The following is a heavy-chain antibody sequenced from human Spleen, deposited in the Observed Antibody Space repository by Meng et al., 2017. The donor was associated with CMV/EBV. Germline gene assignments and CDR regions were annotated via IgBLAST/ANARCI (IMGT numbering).Heavy chain of an antibody. Sequence: GESLKISCKGSGYSFSSYWMGWVRQVPGKGLEWMGNIYPGDSDTRYSPSFQGQVTISADKSINPAYVQWTCLKASDTAMYYCAKLTPEASWFEPWGQGTLVTVSS. D-gene: IGHD5-12*01. CDR1: GYSFSSYW. CDR3: AKLTPEASWFEP. CDR2: IYPGDSDT. V-gene: IGHV5-51*01. J-gene: IGHJ5*02.